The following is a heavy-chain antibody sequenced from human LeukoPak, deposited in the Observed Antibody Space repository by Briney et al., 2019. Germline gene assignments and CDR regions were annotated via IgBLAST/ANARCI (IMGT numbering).Heavy chain of an antibody. V-gene: IGHV3-23*01. Sequence: GGSLRLSCAASGFSFSNCAMSWVRQAPGKGLEWVSTISVSGGNTYYADSVKGRFTISRDNSKNTLYLQMNSLRAEDTAVYYCAKDAGAYDSSGYYSNFDYWGQGTLVTVSS. CDR2: ISVSGGNT. J-gene: IGHJ4*02. CDR3: AKDAGAYDSSGYYSNFDY. D-gene: IGHD3-22*01. CDR1: GFSFSNCA.